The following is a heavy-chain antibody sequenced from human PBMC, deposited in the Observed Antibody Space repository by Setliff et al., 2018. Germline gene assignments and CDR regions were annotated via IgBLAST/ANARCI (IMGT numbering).Heavy chain of an antibody. Sequence: PSETLSLTCAVYGGSFSGYYWSWIRQPPGKGLEWIGEINHSGSTNYKPSLKRRVTISEDMSKNQVSLTLTSVTAADTAVYYCARGPTIVDWFFDLWGRGTLVTVSS. CDR3: ARGPTIVDWFFDL. J-gene: IGHJ2*01. CDR2: INHSGST. CDR1: GGSFSGYY. V-gene: IGHV4-34*01. D-gene: IGHD3-22*01.